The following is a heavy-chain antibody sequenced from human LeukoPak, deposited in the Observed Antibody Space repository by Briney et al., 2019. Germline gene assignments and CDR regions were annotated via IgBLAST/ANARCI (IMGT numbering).Heavy chain of an antibody. CDR1: GGSISSYY. CDR3: ARGVSNWNDKYYFDY. D-gene: IGHD1-20*01. Sequence: PSETLSLTCTVSGGSISSYYWGWIRQPAGKGLEWIGRIYTSGSTNYNPSLKSRVTMSVDTSKNQFSLKLSSVTAADTAVYYCARGVSNWNDKYYFDYWGQGTLVTVSS. V-gene: IGHV4-4*07. J-gene: IGHJ4*02. CDR2: IYTSGST.